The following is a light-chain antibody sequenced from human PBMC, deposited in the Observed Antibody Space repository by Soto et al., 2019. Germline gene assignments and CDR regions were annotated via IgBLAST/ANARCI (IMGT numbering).Light chain of an antibody. Sequence: QSVLTQPPSASAXXXXSVXXXXXXXSGXSNFIVDWYQQRPGKGPRFVMRVGTGGIVGSKGDGIPDRFSVLGSGLNRYLTIKNIQEEDESDYHCGADHGSGSNFAVVFGGGTKLTVL. CDR1: SGXSNFI. CDR3: GADHGSGSNFAVV. CDR2: VGTGGIVG. J-gene: IGLJ2*01. V-gene: IGLV9-49*01.